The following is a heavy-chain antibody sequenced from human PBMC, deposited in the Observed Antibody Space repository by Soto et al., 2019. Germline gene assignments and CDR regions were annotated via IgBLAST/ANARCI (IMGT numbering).Heavy chain of an antibody. V-gene: IGHV4-39*01. CDR3: ARHRYFWSGIDS. J-gene: IGHJ4*02. D-gene: IGHD3-3*01. Sequence: QLQLQESGPGLVKPSETLSLTCTVSGGSISGSTYYWGWIRQPPGKGLEWIGSIYYSGSTYYNPSLKSRVTITVDTSKNQFSLKLSSVTAADTSVYYRARHRYFWSGIDSWGQGTLVTVSS. CDR1: GGSISGSTYY. CDR2: IYYSGST.